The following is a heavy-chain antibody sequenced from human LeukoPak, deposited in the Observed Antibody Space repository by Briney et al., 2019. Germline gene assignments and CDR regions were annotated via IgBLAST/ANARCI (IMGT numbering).Heavy chain of an antibody. CDR1: GFTFSSYG. CDR3: ARDEYSSGYAGTIDY. Sequence: GGSLRLSCAASGFTFSSYGMHWVRQAPGKGLEWVAVIWYDGSNKYYADSVKGRFTISRDNSKNTLYLQMNSLRAEDTAVYYCARDEYSSGYAGTIDYWGQGTLVTVSS. J-gene: IGHJ4*02. CDR2: IWYDGSNK. V-gene: IGHV3-33*01. D-gene: IGHD5-12*01.